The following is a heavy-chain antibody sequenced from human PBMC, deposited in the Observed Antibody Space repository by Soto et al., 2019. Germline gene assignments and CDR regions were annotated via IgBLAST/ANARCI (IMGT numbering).Heavy chain of an antibody. D-gene: IGHD3-16*02. Sequence: PSETLSLTCTVSGGSISSYYWSWLRQPPGKGLEWIGYIYYSGSTNYNPSLKSRVTISVDTSKNQFSLKLSSVTAADTAVYYCARPGIMITFGGVIGPDAFDFWGQGTMVTVSS. CDR1: GGSISSYY. V-gene: IGHV4-59*08. CDR2: IYYSGST. CDR3: ARPGIMITFGGVIGPDAFDF. J-gene: IGHJ3*01.